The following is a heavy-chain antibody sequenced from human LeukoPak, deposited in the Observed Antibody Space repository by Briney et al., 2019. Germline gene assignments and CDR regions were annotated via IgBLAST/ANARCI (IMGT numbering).Heavy chain of an antibody. CDR2: LYYSGST. CDR1: GGSISSGDYY. V-gene: IGHV4-30-4*01. Sequence: PSETLSLTCTVSGGSISSGDYYWSWIRQPPGKGLEWFGYLYYSGSTYYNPSLKSRVTISVDTFKDQISLKLGSVTAADTAVYYCARVVVSMPTSQFDPWGQGTLVTVSS. J-gene: IGHJ5*02. CDR3: ARVVVSMPTSQFDP. D-gene: IGHD2-15*01.